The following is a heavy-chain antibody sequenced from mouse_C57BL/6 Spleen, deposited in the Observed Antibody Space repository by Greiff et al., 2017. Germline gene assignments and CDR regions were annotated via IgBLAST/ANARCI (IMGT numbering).Heavy chain of an antibody. CDR2: IYPGDGDT. CDR1: GYAFSSSW. Sequence: VQLQQSGAELVKPGASVQISCKASGYAFSSSWMNWVKQRPGKGLEWIGQIYPGDGDTNYNGKFKGKATLTADKSSSTAYMQLSSLTSEDSAVYFCARAVKAWFAYWGQGTLVTVSA. V-gene: IGHV1-80*01. CDR3: ARAVKAWFAY. J-gene: IGHJ3*01. D-gene: IGHD2-2*01.